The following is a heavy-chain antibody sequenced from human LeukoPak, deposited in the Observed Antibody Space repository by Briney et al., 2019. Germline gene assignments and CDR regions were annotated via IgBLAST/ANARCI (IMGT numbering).Heavy chain of an antibody. V-gene: IGHV1-69*05. CDR1: GGTFSSYA. J-gene: IGHJ6*03. D-gene: IGHD4-17*01. CDR3: ARGTVTTGYYYYYMDV. Sequence: SVKVSCKASGGTFSSYAISWVRQAPGQGLEWMGGIIPIFGTANYAQKFQGRVTITTDESTSTACMELSSLRSEDTAVYYCARGTVTTGYYYYYMDVWGKGTTVTVSS. CDR2: IIPIFGTA.